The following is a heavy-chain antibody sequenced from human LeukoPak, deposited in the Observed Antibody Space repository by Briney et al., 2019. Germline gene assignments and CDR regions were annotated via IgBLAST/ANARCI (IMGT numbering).Heavy chain of an antibody. J-gene: IGHJ6*03. D-gene: IGHD3-3*01. V-gene: IGHV3-23*01. Sequence: GGSLRLSCVSTGFTFRSYAMTWIRQAPGKGLEWVADIGGSGSSAFYADSVKGRFTISRDNAKSTLYAEMHSLRVEDTAVYFCAKLADFWSGYYSSFYYYYMDVWGKGTAVTVSS. CDR1: GFTFRSYA. CDR3: AKLADFWSGYYSSFYYYYMDV. CDR2: IGGSGSSA.